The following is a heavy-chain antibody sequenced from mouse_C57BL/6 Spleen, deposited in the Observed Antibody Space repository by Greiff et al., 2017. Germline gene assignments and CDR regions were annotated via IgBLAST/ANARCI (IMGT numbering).Heavy chain of an antibody. J-gene: IGHJ1*03. CDR1: GYTFTSYW. CDR3: TRGGGLDWEFDV. D-gene: IGHD1-1*02. Sequence: VQLQQSGTVLARPGASVKMSCKTSGYTFTSYWMHWVNQRPGQGLEWIGAIYPGNSDTSYNQKFKGKAKLAAVTSASTAYMELSSLTNEDSAVYYCTRGGGLDWEFDVWGTGTTVTVSS. CDR2: IYPGNSDT. V-gene: IGHV1-5*01.